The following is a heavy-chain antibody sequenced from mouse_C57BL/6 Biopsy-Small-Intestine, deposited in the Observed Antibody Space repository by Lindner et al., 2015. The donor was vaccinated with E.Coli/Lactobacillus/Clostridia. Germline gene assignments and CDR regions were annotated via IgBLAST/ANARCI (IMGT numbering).Heavy chain of an antibody. D-gene: IGHD4-1*01. J-gene: IGHJ2*01. V-gene: IGHV1-31*01. CDR1: DNSFTGYY. CDR2: ISPYSGIS. Sequence: VQLQESGPELVKPGASVKISCKASDNSFTGYYIHWVRQSRGGILDWIGYISPYSGISSYNQKFRGKATLTVDKSSGTAYMDLRSLTSEDSAVYYCARNPGTGGYFDYWGQGTTLTVSS. CDR3: ARNPGTGGYFDY.